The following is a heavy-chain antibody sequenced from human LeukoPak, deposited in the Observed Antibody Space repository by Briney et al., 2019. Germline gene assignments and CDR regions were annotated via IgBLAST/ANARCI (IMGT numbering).Heavy chain of an antibody. D-gene: IGHD3-9*01. Sequence: GRSLRLSCAASGFTFDDYAMHWVRQAPGKGLEWISGISWNSGSIGYADSVKGRFTISRDNAKNSLYLQMNSLRAEDTALYYCAKDTHYDILTGYLDYWGQGTLVTVSS. CDR1: GFTFDDYA. CDR3: AKDTHYDILTGYLDY. J-gene: IGHJ4*02. CDR2: ISWNSGSI. V-gene: IGHV3-9*01.